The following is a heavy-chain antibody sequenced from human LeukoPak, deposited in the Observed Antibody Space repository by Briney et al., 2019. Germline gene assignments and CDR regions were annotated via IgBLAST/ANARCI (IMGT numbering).Heavy chain of an antibody. V-gene: IGHV4-59*01. CDR2: IYYSGST. J-gene: IGHJ4*02. CDR3: ARVNIDNWHSCDY. Sequence: PSETLSLTCTVSGGSISSYYWSWLRQPPGKGLEWIGYIYYSGSTNYNPSLKSRVTISVDTSKNQFSLKLSSVTAADTAVYYCARVNIDNWHSCDYWGQGTLVTVSS. D-gene: IGHD1-1*01. CDR1: GGSISSYY.